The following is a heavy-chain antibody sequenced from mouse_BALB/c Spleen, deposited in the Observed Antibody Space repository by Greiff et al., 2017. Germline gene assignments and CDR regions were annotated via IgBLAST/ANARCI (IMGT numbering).Heavy chain of an antibody. CDR3: TRWGATLVGDDWHFDV. V-gene: IGHV1-5*01. CDR1: GYSFTSYW. D-gene: IGHD1-1*01. J-gene: IGHJ1*01. CDR2: IYPGNSDT. Sequence: VQLQQSGTVLARPGASVKMSCKASGYSFTSYWMHWVKQRPGQGLEWIGAIYPGNSDTSYSQKFKGKAKLTAVTSASTAYMELSSLTNEDSAVYYCTRWGATLVGDDWHFDVWGAGTTVTVSS.